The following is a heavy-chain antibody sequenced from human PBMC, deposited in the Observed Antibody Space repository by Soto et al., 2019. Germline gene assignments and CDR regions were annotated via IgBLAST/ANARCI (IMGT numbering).Heavy chain of an antibody. J-gene: IGHJ6*02. CDR2: ISYDGSNK. D-gene: IGHD3-16*01. CDR1: GFTFSSYA. CDR3: ARERGGGSRGGMDV. Sequence: QVQLVESGGGVVQPGRSLRLSCAASGFTFSSYAMHWVRQAPGKGLEWVAVISYDGSNKYYADSVKGRFTISRDNSKNTLYLQMNSLRAEDTAVYYCARERGGGSRGGMDVWGQGTTVTVSS. V-gene: IGHV3-30-3*01.